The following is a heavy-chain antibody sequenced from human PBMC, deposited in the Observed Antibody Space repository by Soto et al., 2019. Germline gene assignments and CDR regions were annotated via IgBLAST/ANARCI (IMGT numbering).Heavy chain of an antibody. Sequence: QVQLVESGGGVVQPGRSLRLSCAASGFTFSSYGMHWVRQAPGKGLEWVAVISYDGSNKYYADSVKGRFTISRDNSKNTLYLQMNSLRAEDTAVYYCAKASDLLLWFGELLGTPFRLDPWGQGTLVTVSS. V-gene: IGHV3-30*18. J-gene: IGHJ5*02. CDR2: ISYDGSNK. D-gene: IGHD3-10*01. CDR3: AKASDLLLWFGELLGTPFRLDP. CDR1: GFTFSSYG.